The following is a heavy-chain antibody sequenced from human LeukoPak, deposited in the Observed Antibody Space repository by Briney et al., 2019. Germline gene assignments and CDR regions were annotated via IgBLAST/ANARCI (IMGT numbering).Heavy chain of an antibody. J-gene: IGHJ4*02. CDR3: AKDHFYNNSGYYYVGPFGY. V-gene: IGHV3-23*01. Sequence: GGSLRLSCAASGFTFSSYAISWVRQAPGKGLEWVSSISGSGGSTYYADSVKGRFTISRDNSKNTLYLQMNSLRAEDTAVYYCAKDHFYNNSGYYYVGPFGYWGQGTLVTVSS. CDR1: GFTFSSYA. CDR2: ISGSGGST. D-gene: IGHD3-22*01.